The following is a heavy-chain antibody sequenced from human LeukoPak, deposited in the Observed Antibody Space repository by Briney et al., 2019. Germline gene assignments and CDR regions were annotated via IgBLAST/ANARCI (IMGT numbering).Heavy chain of an antibody. D-gene: IGHD1-1*01. CDR1: GFTFSSNA. CDR2: ISGSGGST. Sequence: PGGSLRLSCAASGFTFSSNAMSWVRQAPGKGLEWVSAISGSGGSTYYADSVKGRFTISRDNSKNTLYLQMNSLRAEDTAVYYCARAPGYGAAYYFDYWGQGTLVTVSS. V-gene: IGHV3-23*01. J-gene: IGHJ4*02. CDR3: ARAPGYGAAYYFDY.